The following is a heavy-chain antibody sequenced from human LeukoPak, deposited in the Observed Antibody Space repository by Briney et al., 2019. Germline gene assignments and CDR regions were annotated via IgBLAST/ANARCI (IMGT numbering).Heavy chain of an antibody. CDR3: ARGGGSSSYYYGMDV. V-gene: IGHV4-34*01. Sequence: SETPSLTCAVYGGSFSGSYWTWIRQPPGEGLEWIGEINHSGSTNYNPSLKSRVTISVDTSKNQFSLKLSSVTAADTAVYYCARGGGSSSYYYGMDVWGQGTTVTVSS. CDR1: GGSFSGSY. CDR2: INHSGST. J-gene: IGHJ6*02. D-gene: IGHD1-26*01.